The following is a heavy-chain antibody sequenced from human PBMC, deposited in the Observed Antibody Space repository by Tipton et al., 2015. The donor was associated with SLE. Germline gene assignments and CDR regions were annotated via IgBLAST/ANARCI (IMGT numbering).Heavy chain of an antibody. V-gene: IGHV1-46*01. J-gene: IGHJ6*02. CDR1: AYMFTSYY. D-gene: IGHD6-19*01. CDR2: INPSGGST. CDR3: ARAGAVASIYYYGMDV. Sequence: QSGAEVKKAGASVKVSCGASAYMFTSYYMHWVRQAPGQGLEWMGIINPSGGSTSYAQKFQGRVTMTRDTSTSTVYMELSSLRSEDTALYYCARAGAVASIYYYGMDVWGQGTTVTVSS.